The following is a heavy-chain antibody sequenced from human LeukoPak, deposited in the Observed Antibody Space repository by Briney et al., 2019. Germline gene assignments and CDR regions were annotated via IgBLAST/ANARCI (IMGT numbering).Heavy chain of an antibody. V-gene: IGHV3-23*01. J-gene: IGHJ4*02. CDR3: AKQLGYCTDGSCYFPY. Sequence: GGSLRLSCAASGFTFSTYAMSWVRQAPGKGLEWVSAISNNGGYTYYADSVQGRFTISRDNSKSTLCLQMNSLRAEDTAVYYCAKQLGYCTDGSCYFPYWGQGTLVTVSS. CDR2: ISNNGGYT. D-gene: IGHD2-15*01. CDR1: GFTFSTYA.